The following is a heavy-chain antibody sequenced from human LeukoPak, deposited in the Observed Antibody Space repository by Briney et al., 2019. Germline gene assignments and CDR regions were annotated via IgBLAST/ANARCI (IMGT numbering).Heavy chain of an antibody. CDR2: ISSSGSTI. J-gene: IGHJ6*02. CDR3: AREERHYYYGMDV. D-gene: IGHD1-1*01. CDR1: GFTFSDYY. Sequence: GGSLRLSCAASGFTFSDYYMSWIRQAPGKGLEWVSYISSSGSTIYYADSVKGRFTISRDNAKNSLYLQMNSLRAEDTAAYYCAREERHYYYGMDVWGQGTTVTVSS. V-gene: IGHV3-11*01.